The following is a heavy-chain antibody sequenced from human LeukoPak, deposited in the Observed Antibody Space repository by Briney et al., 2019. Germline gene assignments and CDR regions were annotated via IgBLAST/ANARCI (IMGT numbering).Heavy chain of an antibody. V-gene: IGHV4-59*01. CDR2: IFHSGST. J-gene: IGHJ6*02. CDR1: GGSIYNYY. D-gene: IGHD2-15*01. CDR3: ARVLGGYHYYGVDV. Sequence: SETLSLTCTVSGGSIYNYYWSWIRQPPGKGLEWIGDIFHSGSTNYSPSLKSRVIISMDTSKNQFSLKLTSVTAADTAVYYCARVLGGYHYYGVDVWGQGTTVTVSS.